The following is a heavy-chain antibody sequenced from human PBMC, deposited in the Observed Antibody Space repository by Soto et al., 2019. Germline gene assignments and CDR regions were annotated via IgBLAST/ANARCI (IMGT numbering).Heavy chain of an antibody. CDR1: GFTISRNA. CDR2: ISERGDTT. V-gene: IGHV3-23*01. Sequence: LRLSFAASGFTISRNAMYWVRQAPGKGLEWVSGISERGDTTHYAESVKGRFTISRDTSKNTLYLQLNTLRANDTAVYYCAKDKPGTTSFDYWGQGTLVTVSS. D-gene: IGHD1-1*01. J-gene: IGHJ4*02. CDR3: AKDKPGTTSFDY.